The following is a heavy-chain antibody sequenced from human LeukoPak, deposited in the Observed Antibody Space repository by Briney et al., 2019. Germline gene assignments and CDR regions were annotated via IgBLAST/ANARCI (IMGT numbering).Heavy chain of an antibody. V-gene: IGHV3-66*01. J-gene: IGHJ3*02. Sequence: PGGSLRLSCAALGFTVSRTYMRWVRQAPGKGLEWVSVIYGGGDIYYADSVRGKFAISRDNSKNTVYLQMNGLRGEDTAVYYCARDPSGTGTGFDIWGQGTMVTVSS. CDR2: IYGGGDI. CDR1: GFTVSRTY. CDR3: ARDPSGTGTGFDI. D-gene: IGHD3/OR15-3a*01.